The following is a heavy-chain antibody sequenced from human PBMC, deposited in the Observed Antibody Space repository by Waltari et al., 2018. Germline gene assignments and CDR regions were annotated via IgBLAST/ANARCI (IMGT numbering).Heavy chain of an antibody. CDR1: GFTFDDYA. J-gene: IGHJ4*02. CDR2: IIWNSGSI. Sequence: EVQLVESGGGLVQPGRSLRLSCAASGFTFDDYAMHWVRQAPGKGLEWVSGIIWNSGSIGYADSVKGRFTISRDNAKNSLYLQMNSLRAEDTALYYCAKDTIAAAAYYFDYWGQGTLVTVSS. V-gene: IGHV3-9*01. CDR3: AKDTIAAAAYYFDY. D-gene: IGHD6-13*01.